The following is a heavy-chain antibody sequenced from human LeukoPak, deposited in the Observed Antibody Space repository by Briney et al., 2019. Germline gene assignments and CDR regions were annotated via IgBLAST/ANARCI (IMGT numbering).Heavy chain of an antibody. J-gene: IGHJ4*02. Sequence: GGSLRLSCAASGFTFSSYGMHWVRQAPGKGLVWVSRINSDGSSTSYADSVKGRFTISRDNAKNTLYLQMNSLRAEDTAVYYCARGASLAVTTLIWGQGTLVTVSS. D-gene: IGHD4-11*01. CDR2: INSDGSST. V-gene: IGHV3-74*01. CDR3: ARGASLAVTTLI. CDR1: GFTFSSYG.